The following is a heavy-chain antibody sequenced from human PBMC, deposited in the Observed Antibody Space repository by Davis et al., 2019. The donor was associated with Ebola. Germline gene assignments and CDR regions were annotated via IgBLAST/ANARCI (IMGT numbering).Heavy chain of an antibody. V-gene: IGHV3-23*01. CDR1: GFSITTYP. D-gene: IGHD3-22*01. CDR3: ANGNYDSSGYWGYWFDP. J-gene: IGHJ5*02. Sequence: GESLKISCAASGFSITTYPMNWVRQAPGKGLEWVSALSGSGASPYYADSVKGRFTISRDNPKNTLYLQMTSLRAEDTAVYYCANGNYDSSGYWGYWFDPWGQGTLVTVSS. CDR2: LSGSGASP.